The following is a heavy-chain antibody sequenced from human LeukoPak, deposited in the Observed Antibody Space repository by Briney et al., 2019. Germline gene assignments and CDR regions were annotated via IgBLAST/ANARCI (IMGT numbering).Heavy chain of an antibody. Sequence: PSQTPSLACAISGDSVSSNSAAWHWIRHSPSRGLEWLGRTYYRSKWYNDYAVSVKSRITINPDTSKNQFSLQLNSVTPEDTAVYYCARDSKRGKFDPWGQGTLVTVSS. CDR2: TYYRSKWYN. CDR1: GDSVSSNSAA. D-gene: IGHD3-16*01. J-gene: IGHJ5*02. CDR3: ARDSKRGKFDP. V-gene: IGHV6-1*01.